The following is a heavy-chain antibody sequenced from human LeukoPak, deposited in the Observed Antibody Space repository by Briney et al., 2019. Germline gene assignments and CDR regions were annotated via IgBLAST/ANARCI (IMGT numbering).Heavy chain of an antibody. Sequence: PSETLSLTCAVYGGSFSGYYWSWIRQPPGKGLEWIGEINHSGSTNYNPSLKSRVTISVDTSKNQFSLKLSSVTAADTAVYYCARSFRYQLPRDRFDYWGQGTLVTVSS. CDR3: ARSFRYQLPRDRFDY. J-gene: IGHJ4*02. CDR1: GGSFSGYY. V-gene: IGHV4-34*01. D-gene: IGHD2-2*01. CDR2: INHSGST.